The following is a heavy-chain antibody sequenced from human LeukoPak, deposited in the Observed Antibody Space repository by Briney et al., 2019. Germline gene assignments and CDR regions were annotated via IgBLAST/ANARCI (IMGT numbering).Heavy chain of an antibody. CDR3: ARDLGFGPPYYFVY. CDR1: GFTFSSYS. D-gene: IGHD3-10*01. CDR2: ISSSSSYI. J-gene: IGHJ4*02. V-gene: IGHV3-21*01. Sequence: GGSLRLSCAASGFTFSSYSMNWVRQAPGKGLEWVSSISSSSSYIYYADSVKGRFTISRDNAKNSLYLQMNSLRAEDTAVYYCARDLGFGPPYYFVYWGQGTLVTVSS.